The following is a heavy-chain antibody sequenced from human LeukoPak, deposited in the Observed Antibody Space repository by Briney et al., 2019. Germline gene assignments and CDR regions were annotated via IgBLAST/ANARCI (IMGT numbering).Heavy chain of an antibody. CDR1: GGTFSSYA. D-gene: IGHD1-26*01. Sequence: SVKVSCKASGGTFSSYAISWVRQAPGQGLEWMGGIIPIFGTANYAQKFQGRVTITADESTSTAYMELSSLRSEGTAVYYCARHAGGSYYPYYYYYGMDVWGQGTTVTVSS. CDR3: ARHAGGSYYPYYYYYGMDV. CDR2: IIPIFGTA. V-gene: IGHV1-69*01. J-gene: IGHJ6*02.